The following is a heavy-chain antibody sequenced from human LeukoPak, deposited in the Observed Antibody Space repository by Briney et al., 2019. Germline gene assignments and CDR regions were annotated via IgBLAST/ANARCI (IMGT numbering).Heavy chain of an antibody. J-gene: IGHJ4*02. CDR2: IYYSGST. CDR1: GGSISSYY. Sequence: SETLSLTCTVSGGSISSYYWGWIRQPPGKGLEWIGYIYYSGSTNYNPSLKSRVTISVDTSKNQFSLKLSSVTAADTAVYYCARVERGYSSSWYDYWGQGTLVTVSS. D-gene: IGHD6-13*01. CDR3: ARVERGYSSSWYDY. V-gene: IGHV4-59*12.